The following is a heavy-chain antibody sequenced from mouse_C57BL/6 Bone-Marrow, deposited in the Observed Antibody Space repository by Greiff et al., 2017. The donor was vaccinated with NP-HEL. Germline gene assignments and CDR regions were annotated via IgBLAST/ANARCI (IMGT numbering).Heavy chain of an antibody. CDR1: GYTFTDYY. Sequence: EVQLQQSGPELVKPGASVKISCKASGYTFTDYYMNWVKQSHGKSLEWIGDINPNNGGTSYNQKFKGKATLTVDKSSSTAYMELRSLTSEDSAVYYCFYDGYFGYAMDYWGQGTSVTVSS. CDR2: INPNNGGT. CDR3: FYDGYFGYAMDY. D-gene: IGHD2-3*01. V-gene: IGHV1-26*01. J-gene: IGHJ4*01.